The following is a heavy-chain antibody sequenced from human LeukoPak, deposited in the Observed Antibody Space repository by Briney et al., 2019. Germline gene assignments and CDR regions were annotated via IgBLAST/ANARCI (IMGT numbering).Heavy chain of an antibody. Sequence: PGGSLRLSCAASGFTFSNAWMSWVRQAPGKGLEWVGRTKSKTDGGTTDYAAPVKGRFTISRDDSKNTLYLQMNSLKTEDTAVYYCTTKFSYDAFDIWGQGTMVTVSS. J-gene: IGHJ3*02. CDR3: TTKFSYDAFDI. CDR1: GFTFSNAW. V-gene: IGHV3-15*01. CDR2: TKSKTDGGTT.